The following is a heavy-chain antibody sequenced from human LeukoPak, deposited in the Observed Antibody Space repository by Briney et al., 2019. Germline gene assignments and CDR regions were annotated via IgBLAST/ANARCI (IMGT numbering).Heavy chain of an antibody. J-gene: IGHJ4*02. Sequence: PGGSLRLSCAASGFTFSSYSMNWVRQAPGKGLEWVSSVSSSSSYIYYADSVKGRFTISRDNAKNSLYLQMNSLRAEDTAVYYCARDMLGYCSGGSCLTDYWGQGTLVTVSS. D-gene: IGHD2-15*01. CDR2: VSSSSSYI. CDR1: GFTFSSYS. V-gene: IGHV3-21*01. CDR3: ARDMLGYCSGGSCLTDY.